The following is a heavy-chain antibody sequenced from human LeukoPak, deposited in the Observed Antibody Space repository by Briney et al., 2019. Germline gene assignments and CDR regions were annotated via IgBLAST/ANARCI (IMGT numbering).Heavy chain of an antibody. J-gene: IGHJ4*02. CDR2: IVGSSST. Sequence: PVGSLRLSCAADGFTFSNFAMTWVRQDPGKGLEWVSSIVGSSSTYYADSLKGRFTISRDNAKNSLYLQMNSLRAEDTAVYYCARIGAGSYRDYWGQGTLVTVSS. CDR3: ARIGAGSYRDY. V-gene: IGHV3-21*01. CDR1: GFTFSNFA. D-gene: IGHD6-13*01.